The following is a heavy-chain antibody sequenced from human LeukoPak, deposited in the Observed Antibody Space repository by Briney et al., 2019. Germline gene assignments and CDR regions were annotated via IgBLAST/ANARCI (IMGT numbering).Heavy chain of an antibody. CDR3: ARGGDSGSPSAREGFDY. D-gene: IGHD1-26*01. Sequence: SGGSLRLSCAASGFTFSSYAMHWVRQAPGKGLEWVAVISYDGSNKYYADSVKGRFTISRYNSRNTLYLQMNSLRAEDTAVYYCARGGDSGSPSAREGFDYWGQGTLVTVSS. J-gene: IGHJ4*02. V-gene: IGHV3-30-3*01. CDR1: GFTFSSYA. CDR2: ISYDGSNK.